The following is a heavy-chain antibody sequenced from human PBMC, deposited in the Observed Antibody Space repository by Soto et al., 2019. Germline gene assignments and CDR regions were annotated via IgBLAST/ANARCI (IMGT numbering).Heavy chain of an antibody. CDR3: AKDRDDDIVVVVAATLGAFDI. CDR1: GFTFSSYA. J-gene: IGHJ3*02. CDR2: ISGSGGSP. V-gene: IGHV3-23*01. Sequence: GGSLRLSCAASGFTFSSYAMSWLRQAPGKGLEWVSTISGSGGSPYYADSVKGRFTISRDNSKNTLYLQVNSLRAEDTAVYYCAKDRDDDIVVVVAATLGAFDIWGQGTMVTVSS. D-gene: IGHD2-15*01.